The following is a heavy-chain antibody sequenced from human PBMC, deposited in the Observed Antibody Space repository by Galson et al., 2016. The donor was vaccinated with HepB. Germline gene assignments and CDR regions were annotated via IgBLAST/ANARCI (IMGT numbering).Heavy chain of an antibody. J-gene: IGHJ4*02. CDR3: VTGNCSGGSCYQSDD. V-gene: IGHV2-5*02. CDR1: GFSLSTSGVG. D-gene: IGHD2-15*01. CDR2: IYWDGDK. Sequence: PALVKPTQTLTLTCTFSGFSLSTSGVGVGWIRQPPGKALEWLALIYWDGDKRYSPSLKSRLTITKDTSKNQVFLTMTNMDPVDTATYYCVTGNCSGGSCYQSDDWGQGTLVTVSS.